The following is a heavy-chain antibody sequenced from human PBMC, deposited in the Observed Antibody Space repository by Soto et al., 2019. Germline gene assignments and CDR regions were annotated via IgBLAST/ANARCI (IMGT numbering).Heavy chain of an antibody. J-gene: IGHJ6*02. D-gene: IGHD3-9*01. CDR2: IFSNNER. CDR1: GFSLTTGKMG. CDR3: ARMKVDSYQFYYAMDV. Sequence: SGPTLVNPTETLTLTCTVSGFSLTTGKMGVSWIRQPPGKALEWLAHIFSNNERSYSTSLQGRLTISKDTSGSQVVLSMTNVDPVDTATYYCARMKVDSYQFYYAMDVWGQGTTVTVSS. V-gene: IGHV2-26*01.